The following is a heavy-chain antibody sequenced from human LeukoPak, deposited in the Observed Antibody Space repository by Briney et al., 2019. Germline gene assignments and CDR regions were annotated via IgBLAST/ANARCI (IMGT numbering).Heavy chain of an antibody. CDR2: ISGSGIST. V-gene: IGHV3-23*01. CDR3: AKDQLGYYDFWSGYYADY. J-gene: IGHJ4*02. D-gene: IGHD3-3*01. Sequence: PGGSLRLSCAASGFTFSTYAMTWVRQAPGKGLEWVSAISGSGISTYYADSVKGRFIISGDNSKNTLYLQMNSLRAEDTAVYYCAKDQLGYYDFWSGYYADYWGQGTLVTVSS. CDR1: GFTFSTYA.